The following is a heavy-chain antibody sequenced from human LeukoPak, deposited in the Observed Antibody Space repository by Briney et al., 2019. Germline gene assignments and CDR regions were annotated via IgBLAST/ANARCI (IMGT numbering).Heavy chain of an antibody. Sequence: GGSLRLSCAASGFTVTTLAMTLVRQAPGQGLEWVSVIGESDGRTYYAESVKGRFTISRDESKNTLYLQMNSLRAEDTAVYYCAKGPTDSCWEKLHDWGQGTLVTVSS. CDR2: IGESDGRT. J-gene: IGHJ4*02. CDR3: AKGPTDSCWEKLHD. V-gene: IGHV3-23*01. D-gene: IGHD1-26*01. CDR1: GFTVTTLA.